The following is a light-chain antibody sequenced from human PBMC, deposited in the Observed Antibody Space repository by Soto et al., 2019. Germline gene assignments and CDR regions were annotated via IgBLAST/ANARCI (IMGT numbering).Light chain of an antibody. CDR3: SSYTSSSTVV. CDR2: DVS. J-gene: IGLJ2*01. V-gene: IGLV2-14*03. CDR1: SSDVGGYNY. Sequence: QSALTQPASVSGSPGQSITISCSGTSSDVGGYNYVSWYQQHPGKAPKLMIYDVSSRPSGVSNRFSGYKSDNTASLTISGLQAEDEADYYCSSYTSSSTVVFGGGTKVTVL.